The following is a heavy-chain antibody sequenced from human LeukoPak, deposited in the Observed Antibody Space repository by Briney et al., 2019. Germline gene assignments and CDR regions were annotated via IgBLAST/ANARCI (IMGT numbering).Heavy chain of an antibody. CDR3: ATIVVVPAAKENLDY. D-gene: IGHD2-2*01. J-gene: IGHJ4*02. V-gene: IGHV4-34*01. CDR2: INHSGST. Sequence: SETLSLTCAVYYGSFSGYYWSWIRQPPGKGLEWIGKINHSGSTNYNPSLKSRVTISVDTPKNQFSLKLSSVTAADTAVYYCATIVVVPAAKENLDYWGQGTLVTVSS. CDR1: YGSFSGYY.